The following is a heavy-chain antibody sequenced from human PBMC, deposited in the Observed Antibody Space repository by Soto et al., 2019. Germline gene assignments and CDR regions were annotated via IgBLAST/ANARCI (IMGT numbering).Heavy chain of an antibody. V-gene: IGHV3-74*01. CDR1: GFTFSSYW. J-gene: IGHJ4*02. CDR3: ARGGLVGPVASPVDS. CDR2: INSDGSST. Sequence: EVQLVESGGGLVQPGGSLRLSCAASGFTFSSYWMHWVRQAPGKGLVWVSRINSDGSSTSYADSVKGRFTISRDNAKNTLYLQMNSLRAEDTAVYYCARGGLVGPVASPVDSWGQGTLVTVSS. D-gene: IGHD2-2*01.